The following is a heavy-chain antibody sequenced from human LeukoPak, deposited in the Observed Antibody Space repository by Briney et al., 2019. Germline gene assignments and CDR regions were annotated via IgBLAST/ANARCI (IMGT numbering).Heavy chain of an antibody. V-gene: IGHV3-9*01. D-gene: IGHD6-19*01. CDR1: GFTFDDYA. CDR3: AKDDKYSSGLDY. Sequence: PGGSLRLSCAASGFTFDDYAMHWVRQAPGKGLEWVSGISWNSGSIGYADSVKGRFTISRDNAKNSLYLQMNSLRAEDTALYYCAKDDKYSSGLDYWGQGTLVTVSP. CDR2: ISWNSGSI. J-gene: IGHJ4*02.